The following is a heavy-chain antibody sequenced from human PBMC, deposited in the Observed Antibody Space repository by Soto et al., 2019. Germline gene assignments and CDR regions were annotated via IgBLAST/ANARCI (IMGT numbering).Heavy chain of an antibody. J-gene: IGHJ4*02. CDR1: GFTFRSYA. CDR2: IADSRDRT. D-gene: IGHD2-8*01. V-gene: IGHV3-23*01. Sequence: EVQLLESGGGLVQPGGSLRLSCAASGFTFRSYAMSWVRQAPGKGLEWVSVIADSRDRTYYADSVKGRFPISRDNSKNTLYLQIHNLRAEDTATYYCAKGMDWGQGTRVTVSS. CDR3: AKGMD.